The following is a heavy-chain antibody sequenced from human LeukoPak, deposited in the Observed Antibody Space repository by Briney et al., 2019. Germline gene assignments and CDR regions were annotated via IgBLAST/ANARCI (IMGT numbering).Heavy chain of an antibody. CDR2: ISSSGSTI. Sequence: GGSLRLSCAASGFTFSSYEMNWVRQAPGKVLEWVSYISSSGSTIYYADSVKGRFTISRDNAKNSLYLQMNSLRAEDTAVYYCAGDYYGSGSYYFEFLASDYWGQGTLVTVSS. J-gene: IGHJ4*02. V-gene: IGHV3-48*03. CDR3: AGDYYGSGSYYFEFLASDY. D-gene: IGHD3-10*01. CDR1: GFTFSSYE.